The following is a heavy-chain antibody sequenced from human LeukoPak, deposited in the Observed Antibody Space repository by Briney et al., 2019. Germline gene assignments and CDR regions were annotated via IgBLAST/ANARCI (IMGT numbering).Heavy chain of an antibody. Sequence: GGSLRLSCAASGFTFSSCEMNWVRQAPGKGLEWVSYISSSGSTIYYADSVKGRFTISRDNAKNSLYLQMNSLRAEDTAVYYCARGLYYDSSGNDYWGQGTLVTVSS. J-gene: IGHJ4*02. CDR1: GFTFSSCE. CDR2: ISSSGSTI. V-gene: IGHV3-48*03. CDR3: ARGLYYDSSGNDY. D-gene: IGHD3-22*01.